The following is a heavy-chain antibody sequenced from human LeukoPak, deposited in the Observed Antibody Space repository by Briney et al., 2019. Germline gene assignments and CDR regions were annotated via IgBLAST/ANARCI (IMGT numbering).Heavy chain of an antibody. CDR3: AEDRGSYSTTADS. CDR2: IWYDGTNK. Sequence: GGSLRLSCAAPGFTFSDYGIHWVRQAPGKGLEWVAVIWYDGTNKYYGDSVKGRFTISGDNSKNTLYLQMNSLRAEDTAVYYCAEDRGSYSTTADSWGQGTLVTVSS. J-gene: IGHJ5*01. V-gene: IGHV3-33*06. D-gene: IGHD1-26*01. CDR1: GFTFSDYG.